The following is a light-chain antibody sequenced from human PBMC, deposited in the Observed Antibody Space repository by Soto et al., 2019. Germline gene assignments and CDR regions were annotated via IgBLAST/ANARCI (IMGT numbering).Light chain of an antibody. V-gene: IGKV1-39*01. CDR1: QRIGPY. CDR2: AAT. Sequence: DIQMTQSPSSLAASLGDSVTITCRASQRIGPYVNWYQQKPGKPPKLLISAATNLADGVPSRFGGSGSGTDFTLSVSSLQHEDFANYYCQQSYSLHVWTFGQGTKVDIK. J-gene: IGKJ1*01. CDR3: QQSYSLHVWT.